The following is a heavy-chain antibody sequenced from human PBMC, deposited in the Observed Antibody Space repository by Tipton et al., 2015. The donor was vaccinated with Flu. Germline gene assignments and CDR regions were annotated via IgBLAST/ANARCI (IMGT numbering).Heavy chain of an antibody. Sequence: FLRLSCVASGFTFSSYAMSWVRQVPGKGLEWVSVISGSGGSTYYADSVKGRFTISRDNSKTTLYLQMNSLRGEDTAVYYCARGRGYCVTTTCLLPFDFWGQGTLVTVSS. D-gene: IGHD2/OR15-2a*01. CDR1: GFTFSSYA. J-gene: IGHJ4*02. CDR2: ISGSGGST. V-gene: IGHV3-23*01. CDR3: ARGRGYCVTTTCLLPFDF.